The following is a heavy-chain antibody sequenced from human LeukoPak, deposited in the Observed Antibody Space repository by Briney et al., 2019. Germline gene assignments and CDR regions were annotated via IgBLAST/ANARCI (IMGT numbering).Heavy chain of an antibody. V-gene: IGHV3-9*01. D-gene: IGHD5-18*01. J-gene: IGHJ4*02. CDR1: GFTFDDYA. Sequence: GGSLRLSCAASGFTFDDYAMHWVRQAPGKGLEWVSGISWNSGSIGYADSVKGRFTISRDNAKNSLYLQMNSLRAEDTALYYCAKDFDRRGYSYGWALGYWGQGTLVTVSS. CDR2: ISWNSGSI. CDR3: AKDFDRRGYSYGWALGY.